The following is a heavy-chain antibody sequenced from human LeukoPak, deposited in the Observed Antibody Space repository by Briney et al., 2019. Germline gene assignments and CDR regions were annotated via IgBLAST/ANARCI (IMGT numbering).Heavy chain of an antibody. Sequence: SETLSLTCTVSGGSIRSYYWSWIRQPPGKGLEWVGYIYSSGRNNYNPSLKSRVTISVDTSKNQFSLKLSSVTAADTAVYYCARDPGEGIGGWYPFDYWGQGTLVTVSS. V-gene: IGHV4-59*13. CDR2: IYSSGRN. D-gene: IGHD6-19*01. CDR1: GGSIRSYY. J-gene: IGHJ4*02. CDR3: ARDPGEGIGGWYPFDY.